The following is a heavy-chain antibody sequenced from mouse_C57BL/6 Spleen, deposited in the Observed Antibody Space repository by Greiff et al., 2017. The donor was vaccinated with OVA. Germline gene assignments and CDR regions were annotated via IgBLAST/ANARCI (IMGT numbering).Heavy chain of an antibody. Sequence: QVQLKESGAELVRPGASVTLSCKASGYTFTDYEMHWVKQTPVHGLEWIGAIDPETGGTAYNQKFKGKAILTADKSSSTAYMELRSLTSEDSAVYYCTRPWPHFDYWGQGTTLTVSS. CDR2: IDPETGGT. V-gene: IGHV1-15*01. CDR1: GYTFTDYE. J-gene: IGHJ2*01. CDR3: TRPWPHFDY.